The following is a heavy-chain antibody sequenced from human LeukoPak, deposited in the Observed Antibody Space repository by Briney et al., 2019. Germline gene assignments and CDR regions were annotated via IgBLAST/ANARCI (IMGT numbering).Heavy chain of an antibody. Sequence: ASVKVSCKASGGTSSSYAISWVRQAPGQGLEWMGRIIPIFGIANYAQKFQGRVTITADKSTSTAYMELSSLRSEDTAVYYCARDLSYNYFDYWGQGTLVTVSS. J-gene: IGHJ4*02. CDR2: IIPIFGIA. V-gene: IGHV1-69*04. D-gene: IGHD2-2*02. CDR3: ARDLSYNYFDY. CDR1: GGTSSSYA.